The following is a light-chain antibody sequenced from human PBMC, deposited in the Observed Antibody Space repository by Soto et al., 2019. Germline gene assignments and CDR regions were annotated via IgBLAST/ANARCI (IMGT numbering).Light chain of an antibody. J-gene: IGKJ1*01. CDR2: GAS. CDR1: QSVSNNY. V-gene: IGKV3-20*01. Sequence: EVVLTQSPGTLSLSPGERATLSCRASQSVSNNYLAWYQPKPGQAPRLLIYGASNRATGIPDRLSGSGSGTDFTITISRLEPEDVAVYDCQQYGSSGTFGQGTKV. CDR3: QQYGSSGT.